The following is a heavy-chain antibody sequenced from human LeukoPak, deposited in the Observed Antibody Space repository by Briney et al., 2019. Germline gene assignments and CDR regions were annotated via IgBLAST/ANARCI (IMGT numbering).Heavy chain of an antibody. CDR3: ARELSLTGTLDY. J-gene: IGHJ4*02. Sequence: SETLSLTCTVSGGSISSYYWSWVRQPPGKGLEWIGYIYYSGSTSYNPSLKSRVTISVDTSKNQFSLKLNSVTAADTAVYYCARELSLTGTLDYWGQGTLVTVSS. CDR1: GGSISSYY. CDR2: IYYSGST. D-gene: IGHD1-7*01. V-gene: IGHV4-59*01.